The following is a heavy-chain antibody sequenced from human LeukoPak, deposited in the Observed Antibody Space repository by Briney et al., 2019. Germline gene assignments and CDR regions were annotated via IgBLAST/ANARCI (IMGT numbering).Heavy chain of an antibody. CDR2: ISGSGGST. V-gene: IGHV3-23*01. D-gene: IGHD4-17*01. CDR3: AKDPDSLDYGDYAFDY. CDR1: GFTFSSYA. J-gene: IGHJ4*02. Sequence: GRSLRLSCAASGFTFSSYAMSWVRQAPGKGLEWVSAISGSGGSTYYADSVKGRFTISRDNSKNTLYLQMNSLRAEDTAVYYCAKDPDSLDYGDYAFDYWGQGTLVTVSS.